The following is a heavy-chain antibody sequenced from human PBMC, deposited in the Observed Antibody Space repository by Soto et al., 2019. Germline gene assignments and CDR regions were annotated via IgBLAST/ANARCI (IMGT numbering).Heavy chain of an antibody. CDR3: AREDMSGTYYFDS. V-gene: IGHV4-61*03. D-gene: IGHD1-26*01. CDR1: GGSVSSETHF. J-gene: IGHJ4*02. CDR2: IYHSGTT. Sequence: SETLSLTCAVFGGSVSSETHFWSWIRQPPGKGLEWIGYIYHSGTTNSNPSLKGRLTISVDKSTNHFSLSLASVTAADTAIYYGAREDMSGTYYFDSWGQGTRVTSPQ.